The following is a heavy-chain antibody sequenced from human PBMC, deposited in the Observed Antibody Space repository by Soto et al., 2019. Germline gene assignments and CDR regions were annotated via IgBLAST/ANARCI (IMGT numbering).Heavy chain of an antibody. D-gene: IGHD2-21*02. Sequence: PGGSLRLSCAASGFTFSSYSMNWVRQAPGKGLEWVSYISSSSGTIYYADSVKGRFTISRDNAKNSLYLQMNSLRDEDTAVYYCAVEAYCGGDCYLAYGMDVWGQGTTVTVSS. V-gene: IGHV3-48*02. CDR2: ISSSSGTI. J-gene: IGHJ6*02. CDR3: AVEAYCGGDCYLAYGMDV. CDR1: GFTFSSYS.